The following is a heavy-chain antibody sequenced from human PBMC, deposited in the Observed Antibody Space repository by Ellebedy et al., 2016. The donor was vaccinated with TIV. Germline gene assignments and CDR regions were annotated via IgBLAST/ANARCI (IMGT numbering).Heavy chain of an antibody. D-gene: IGHD2-8*02. CDR3: VRTGRPWFDY. CDR2: ISTSSSYT. V-gene: IGHV3-11*06. J-gene: IGHJ4*02. Sequence: PGGSLRLSCVASGFTFSDYYMSWIRQAPGKGLEWVSTISTSSSYTKCADSVKGRFTVSRDDAKNSRYLHMNSLKAEDTAVYYCVRTGRPWFDYWGQGTLVTVSS. CDR1: GFTFSDYY.